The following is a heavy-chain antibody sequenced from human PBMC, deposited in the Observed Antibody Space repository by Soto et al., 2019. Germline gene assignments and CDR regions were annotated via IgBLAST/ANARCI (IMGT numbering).Heavy chain of an antibody. V-gene: IGHV3-30*18. CDR2: ISYDGSDK. CDR3: AKVTGYCSSSSCRRDYYYYSGMDV. Sequence: GGSLRLSCAASGFTFSNYGMHWVRQAPGKGLEWVAVISYDGSDKYYADSVKGRFSISRDNSKNTLYVQMNSLRAEDTAVYYCAKVTGYCSSSSCRRDYYYYSGMDVWGQGTTVTVYS. J-gene: IGHJ6*02. D-gene: IGHD2-2*01. CDR1: GFTFSNYG.